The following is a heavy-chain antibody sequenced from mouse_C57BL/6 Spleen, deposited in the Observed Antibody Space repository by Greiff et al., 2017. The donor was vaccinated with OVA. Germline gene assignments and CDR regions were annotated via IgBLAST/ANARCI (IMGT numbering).Heavy chain of an antibody. J-gene: IGHJ3*01. CDR1: GYTFTDYE. V-gene: IGHV1-15*01. D-gene: IGHD3-1*01. Sequence: QVQLKESGAELVRPGASVTLSCKASGYTFTDYEMHWVKQTPVHGLEWIGAIDPETGGTAYNQKFKGKSILTADTSSSTAYMELRSLTSEDSAVYYCTRWGTSAWFAYWGQGTLVTVSA. CDR2: IDPETGGT. CDR3: TRWGTSAWFAY.